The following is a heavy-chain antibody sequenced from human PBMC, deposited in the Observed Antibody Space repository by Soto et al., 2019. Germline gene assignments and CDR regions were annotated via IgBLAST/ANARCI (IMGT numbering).Heavy chain of an antibody. Sequence: PGGSLRLSCAASGFTFSNYGMNWVRQAPGKGLEWVAVVSSDGSKKYYVDSVKGRFTISRDNSKNTLFLQMDGLTGEDTAVYYCATDGPGKQSLVGYYFDYWGQGTSVTVSS. D-gene: IGHD6-19*01. CDR2: VSSDGSKK. J-gene: IGHJ4*02. CDR3: ATDGPGKQSLVGYYFDY. CDR1: GFTFSNYG. V-gene: IGHV3-30*03.